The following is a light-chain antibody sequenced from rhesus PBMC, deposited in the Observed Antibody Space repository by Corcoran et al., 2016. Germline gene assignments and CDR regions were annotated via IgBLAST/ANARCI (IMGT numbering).Light chain of an antibody. Sequence: DIQMTQSPSSLSASVGDTVTITCRASQGISSYLNWLQQKPGKPPKLLIYAASSLESGVPSRFSGNGSGTEFPLPISSLQPDDFAAYSCLRRNIYPFTFGPGTKLDIK. J-gene: IGKJ3*01. CDR3: LRRNIYPFT. CDR2: AAS. CDR1: QGISSY. V-gene: IGKV1-28*01.